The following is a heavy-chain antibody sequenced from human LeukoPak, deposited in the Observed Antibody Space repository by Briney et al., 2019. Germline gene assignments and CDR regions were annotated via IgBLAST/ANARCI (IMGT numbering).Heavy chain of an antibody. D-gene: IGHD4-17*01. J-gene: IGHJ3*02. CDR1: GFTFSSYA. CDR3: ARDRYGDYGAFDI. CDR2: ISYDGSNK. Sequence: GGSLRLSCAASGFTFSSYAMHWVRQAPGKGLEWMAVISYDGSNKYYADSVKGRFTISRDNSKNTLYLQMNSLRAEDPAVYYCARDRYGDYGAFDIWGQGTMVTVSS. V-gene: IGHV3-30*04.